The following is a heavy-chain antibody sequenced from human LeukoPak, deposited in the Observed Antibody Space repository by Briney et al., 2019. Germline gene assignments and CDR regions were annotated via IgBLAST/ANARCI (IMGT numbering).Heavy chain of an antibody. J-gene: IGHJ4*02. CDR2: ISSSSSTI. V-gene: IGHV3-48*01. D-gene: IGHD1-26*01. CDR3: ARVWRVGATGY. Sequence: GGSLRLSCAASGFIFSSYGMTWVRQAPGKGLEWVSYISSSSSTIYYADSVKGRFTISRDNAKNSLYLQMNSLRAEDTAVYYCARVWRVGATGYWGQGTLVTVSS. CDR1: GFIFSSYG.